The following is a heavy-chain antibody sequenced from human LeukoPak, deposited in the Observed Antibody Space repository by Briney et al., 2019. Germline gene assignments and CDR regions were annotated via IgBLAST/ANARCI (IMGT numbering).Heavy chain of an antibody. J-gene: IGHJ3*02. Sequence: GGSLRLSCAASGFTFDDYAMHWVRQAPGKGLDWVSGISLNSGSIGYADSVKGRFTISRDNAKNSLYLQMNSLRAEDTALYYCAKAFMSSSWYRSSPGAFDIWGQGTMVTVSS. CDR3: AKAFMSSSWYRSSPGAFDI. D-gene: IGHD6-13*01. CDR2: ISLNSGSI. CDR1: GFTFDDYA. V-gene: IGHV3-9*01.